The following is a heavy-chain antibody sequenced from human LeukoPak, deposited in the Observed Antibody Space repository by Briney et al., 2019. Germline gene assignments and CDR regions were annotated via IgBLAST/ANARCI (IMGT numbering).Heavy chain of an antibody. CDR3: ARLDRYSSGFDY. D-gene: IGHD6-6*01. Sequence: GASVKVSCKASGYTFTGNYIHWVRQAPGQRLEWVRWINPNTGGTNYAQRFQGRVAMTRDTSINTAYMELSRLRSDDTAVYYCARLDRYSSGFDYWGQGTLVTVS. V-gene: IGHV1-2*02. CDR1: GYTFTGNY. CDR2: INPNTGGT. J-gene: IGHJ4*02.